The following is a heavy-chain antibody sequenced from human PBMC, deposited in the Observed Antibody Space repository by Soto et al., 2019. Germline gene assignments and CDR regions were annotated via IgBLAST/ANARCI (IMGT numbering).Heavy chain of an antibody. CDR2: IIPIFGTT. V-gene: IGHV1-69*05. CDR1: GGTFSSYA. J-gene: IGHJ6*02. Sequence: ASVKVSCKASGGTFSSYAISWVRQAPGQGLEWMGMIIPIFGTTNYAQKFQGRVTMTRDKSTSTVYMELSSLRSEDTAVYYCARSMGYYYYYGMDVWGQGTTVTVSS. CDR3: ARSMGYYYYYGMDV.